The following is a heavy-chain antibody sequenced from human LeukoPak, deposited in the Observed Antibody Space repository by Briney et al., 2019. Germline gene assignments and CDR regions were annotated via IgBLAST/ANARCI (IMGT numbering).Heavy chain of an antibody. CDR1: GYTFTSYG. J-gene: IGHJ5*02. Sequence: ASVKVSCKASGYTFTSYGISWVLQAPGQGLEWMGWISAYNGNTNYAQKLQGRVTMTTDTSTSTAYMELRSLRSDDTAVYYCARVLFQLLRSNWFDPWGQGTLVTVSS. D-gene: IGHD2-2*01. CDR3: ARVLFQLLRSNWFDP. CDR2: ISAYNGNT. V-gene: IGHV1-18*01.